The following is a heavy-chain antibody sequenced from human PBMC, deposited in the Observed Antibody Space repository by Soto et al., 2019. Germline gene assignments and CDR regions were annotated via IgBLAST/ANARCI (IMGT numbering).Heavy chain of an antibody. D-gene: IGHD4-17*01. CDR1: GGSISSSSYY. CDR3: VRRDYGDRSGFDY. CDR2: IYYSGST. J-gene: IGHJ4*02. Sequence: SETLSLTCTVSGGSISSSSYYWGWIRQPPGKGLEWIGSIYYSGSTYYNPSLKSRVTISVDTSKNQFSLKLSSVTAADTAVYYCVRRDYGDRSGFDYWGQGTLVTVSS. V-gene: IGHV4-39*01.